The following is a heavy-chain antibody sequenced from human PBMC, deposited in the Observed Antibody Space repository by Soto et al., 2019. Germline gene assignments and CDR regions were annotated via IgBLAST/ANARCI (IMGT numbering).Heavy chain of an antibody. Sequence: QVQLQESGPGVVKPSQTLSLTCTVSGGYIRSGGYYWTWIRQRPGGGLEWLAYIDSSGTTFYNSSLGSRLTISVDTSKNEFYLKLTSVTPADTAVYFCARSPPRGTDVWGQGTLITVSP. J-gene: IGHJ4*02. D-gene: IGHD3-16*01. V-gene: IGHV4-31*03. CDR2: IDSSGTT. CDR1: GGYIRSGGYY. CDR3: ARSPPRGTDV.